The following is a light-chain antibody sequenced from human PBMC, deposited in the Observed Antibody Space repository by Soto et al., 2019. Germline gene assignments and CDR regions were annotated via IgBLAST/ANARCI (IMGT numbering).Light chain of an antibody. J-gene: IGLJ1*01. CDR1: SSDVGNYNY. V-gene: IGLV2-11*01. Sequence: QSALTQPRSVSGSPGQSVTISCTGTSSDVGNYNYVSWYQQHPGKAPKLMIFDVTKRPSGVPDRFSGSKSGNMASLTISGLQAEDEADYYCCSYAGSYTFVFGTGTKLTVL. CDR2: DVT. CDR3: CSYAGSYTFV.